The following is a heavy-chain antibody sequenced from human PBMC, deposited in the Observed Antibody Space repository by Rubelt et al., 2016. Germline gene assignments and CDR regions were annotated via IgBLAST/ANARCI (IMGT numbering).Heavy chain of an antibody. CDR2: IYYSGST. Sequence: QVQLQESGPGLVKPSETLSLTCTVSGGSISSYYWSWIRQPPGKGLEWIGYIYYSGSTNYNPSLKSRVTISVDTSKNQFSLKLSSVTAADAAVYYCARAPPTGGFDYWGQGTLITVSS. CDR3: ARAPPTGGFDY. V-gene: IGHV4-59*01. D-gene: IGHD4-17*01. CDR1: GGSISSYY. J-gene: IGHJ4*02.